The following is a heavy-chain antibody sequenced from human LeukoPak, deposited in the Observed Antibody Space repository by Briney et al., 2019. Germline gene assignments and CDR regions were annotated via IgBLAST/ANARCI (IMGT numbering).Heavy chain of an antibody. V-gene: IGHV1-46*01. CDR3: AKGSSGSYYYYYYMDV. J-gene: IGHJ6*03. CDR2: INPSGGST. D-gene: IGHD3-10*01. CDR1: GYIFTSYN. Sequence: ASVKVSCKASGYIFTSYNIYWVRQAPGQGLEWMGIINPSGGSTNYAQKFQGRVTMTRDTSTSTVYMELNSLRAEDTAVYYCAKGSSGSYYYYYYMDVWGKGTTVTVSS.